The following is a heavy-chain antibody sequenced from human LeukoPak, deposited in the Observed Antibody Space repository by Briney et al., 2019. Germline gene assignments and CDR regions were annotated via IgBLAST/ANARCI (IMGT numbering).Heavy chain of an antibody. Sequence: PGGSLRLSCAASGFTFSSYAMSWVRQAPGKGLEWVSAISGSGGSTYYADSVKGRFTISRDNSKNTLYLQMNSLRAEDTAVYYCAKNEDYYDSSGYYYPAFDIWGQGTMVTVSS. J-gene: IGHJ3*02. CDR3: AKNEDYYDSSGYYYPAFDI. CDR1: GFTFSSYA. D-gene: IGHD3-22*01. CDR2: ISGSGGST. V-gene: IGHV3-23*01.